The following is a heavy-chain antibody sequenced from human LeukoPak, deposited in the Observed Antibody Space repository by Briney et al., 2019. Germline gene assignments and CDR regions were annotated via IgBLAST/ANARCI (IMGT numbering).Heavy chain of an antibody. CDR3: ARDTARTSVVVPAAIYP. CDR1: GFTFSSYA. CDR2: ISYDGSNK. Sequence: PGGSLRLSCAASGFTFSSYAMRWVRQAPGKGLEWVAVISYDGSNKYYADSVKGRFTISRDNSKNTLYLQMNSLRAEDTAVYYCARDTARTSVVVPAAIYPWGQGTLVTVSS. J-gene: IGHJ5*02. D-gene: IGHD2-2*02. V-gene: IGHV3-30-3*01.